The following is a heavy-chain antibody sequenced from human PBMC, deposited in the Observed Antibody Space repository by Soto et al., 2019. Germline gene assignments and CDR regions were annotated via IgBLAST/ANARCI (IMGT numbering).Heavy chain of an antibody. CDR2: IYWNDDD. J-gene: IGHJ4*02. CDR3: ARIRYYYDSSGYHYYFDY. Sequence: SGPTLVNPTQTLTLTCTFSGSSLTASGMGVDWIRQPPGKALEWLGLIYWNDDDRFSPSLENRLTITKDTSKNQVVLTLTNMDPVDTATYYCARIRYYYDSSGYHYYFDYWGQGTLVTVSS. D-gene: IGHD3-22*01. V-gene: IGHV2-5*01. CDR1: GSSLTASGMG.